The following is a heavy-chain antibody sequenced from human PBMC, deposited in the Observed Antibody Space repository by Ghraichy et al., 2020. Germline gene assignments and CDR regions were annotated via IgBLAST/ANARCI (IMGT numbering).Heavy chain of an antibody. CDR2: IYYSGST. CDR1: GGSISSGGYY. V-gene: IGHV4-31*03. CDR3: ARERESGSYWGGAFDI. Sequence: LRLSCTVSGGSISSGGYYWSWIRQHPGKGLEWIGYIYYSGSTYYNPSLKSRVTISVDTSKNQFSLKLSSVTAADTAVYYCARERESGSYWGGAFDIWGQGTMVTVSS. J-gene: IGHJ3*02. D-gene: IGHD1-26*01.